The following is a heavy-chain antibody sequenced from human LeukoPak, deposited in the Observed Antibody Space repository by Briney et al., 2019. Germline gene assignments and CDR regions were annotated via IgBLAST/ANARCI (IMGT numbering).Heavy chain of an antibody. D-gene: IGHD6-13*01. Sequence: GGSLSLSCAASGFTFSSYAMSWVRQAPGNGLEWVSAISGSGGSTYYADSVKGRFTISRDNSKNTLYLQMNSLRAEDTAVYYCAKVGYSRPTVDYWGQGTLVTVSS. V-gene: IGHV3-23*01. J-gene: IGHJ4*02. CDR3: AKVGYSRPTVDY. CDR2: ISGSGGST. CDR1: GFTFSSYA.